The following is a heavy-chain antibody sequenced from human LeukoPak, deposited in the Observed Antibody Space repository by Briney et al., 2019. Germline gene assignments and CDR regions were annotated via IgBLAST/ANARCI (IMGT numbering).Heavy chain of an antibody. V-gene: IGHV3-30*03. Sequence: PGGSLRLSCAASGFTFSSYGMHWVRQAPGKGLEWVAVISYDGSNKYFADSVKGRFTISRDNSENTLYLQMNSLRVEDTAVYYCAIGDGLGDLSCSFDYWGQGTLVIVSS. CDR2: ISYDGSNK. CDR3: AIGDGLGDLSCSFDY. D-gene: IGHD3-16*02. CDR1: GFTFSSYG. J-gene: IGHJ4*02.